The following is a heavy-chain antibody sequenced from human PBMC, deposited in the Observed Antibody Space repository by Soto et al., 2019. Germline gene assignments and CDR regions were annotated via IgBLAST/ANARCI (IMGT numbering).Heavy chain of an antibody. CDR1: GFTFSSYW. CDR3: ARGSSYDNSGYDY. Sequence: GGSLRLSCAASGFTFSSYWTSWVRQAPGKGLEWVANIKQDGSETYYVDSVKGRFTISRDNAKKSLYLQMSSLSTDDTALYYCARGSSYDNSGYDYWGQGTLVTVSS. V-gene: IGHV3-7*01. D-gene: IGHD3-22*01. J-gene: IGHJ4*02. CDR2: IKQDGSET.